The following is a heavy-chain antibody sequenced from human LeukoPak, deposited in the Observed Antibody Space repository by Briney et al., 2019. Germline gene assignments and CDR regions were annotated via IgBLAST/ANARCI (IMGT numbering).Heavy chain of an antibody. CDR2: IYYSGST. J-gene: IGHJ6*03. CDR1: GGSISSYY. Sequence: SETLSLTCTVSGGSISSYYWSWIRQPPGKGLEWIGYIYYSGSTNYNPSLKSRVTISVDTSKNQFSPKLSTVSAADTAVYYSARDRYYYYMDVWGEGTTVTVSS. V-gene: IGHV4-59*01. CDR3: ARDRYYYYMDV.